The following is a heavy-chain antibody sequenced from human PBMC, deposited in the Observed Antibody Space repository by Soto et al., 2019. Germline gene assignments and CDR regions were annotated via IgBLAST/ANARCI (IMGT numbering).Heavy chain of an antibody. J-gene: IGHJ4*02. Sequence: EAQLVESGGGLVEPGGSLRVSCAASGFSFSDAWMIWVRQAPGKGLEWVGRIKSKAHGETADYAAPVKGGFTISRDDSKNTVYLQMNSLKIEDTAVYYCTTGVDGYNPFDYWGQGTLVTVSS. D-gene: IGHD5-12*01. CDR3: TTGVDGYNPFDY. V-gene: IGHV3-15*07. CDR2: IKSKAHGETA. CDR1: GFSFSDAW.